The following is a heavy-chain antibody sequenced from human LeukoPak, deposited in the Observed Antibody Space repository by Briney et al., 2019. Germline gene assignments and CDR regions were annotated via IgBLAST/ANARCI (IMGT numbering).Heavy chain of an antibody. D-gene: IGHD3-22*01. J-gene: IGHJ4*02. CDR1: GFTFSSYE. Sequence: GGSLRLSCAASGFTFSSYEINWVRQAPGKGLEWVSYISSSGSTIYYADSVKGRFTISRDNAKNSLYLQMNSLRAEDTAVYYCARGPYYDSNGDRSPFDYWGQGTLVTVSS. CDR3: ARGPYYDSNGDRSPFDY. V-gene: IGHV3-48*03. CDR2: ISSSGSTI.